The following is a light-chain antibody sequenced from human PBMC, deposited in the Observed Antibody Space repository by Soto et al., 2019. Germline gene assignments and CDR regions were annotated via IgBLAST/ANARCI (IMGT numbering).Light chain of an antibody. CDR1: SSDVGGYNY. Sequence: QSVLTQPASVSGSPGQSITISCTGTSSDVGGYNYVSWYQHHPGKAPKLMIFEVSNLPSGVSNRFSGSKSGNTASLTISGLQAEDEADYYCCSYTSSSTLVVFGGGTKLTVL. J-gene: IGLJ2*01. CDR3: CSYTSSSTLVV. V-gene: IGLV2-14*01. CDR2: EVS.